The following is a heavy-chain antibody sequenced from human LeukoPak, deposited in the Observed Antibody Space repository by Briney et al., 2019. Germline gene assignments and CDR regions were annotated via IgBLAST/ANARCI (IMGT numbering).Heavy chain of an antibody. Sequence: PSETLSLTCTVSGGSISSFYWSWFRQPAGKGLEWIGRIYTSGSPNYNPSLKSRVTISLDKSTNQFSLNLSSVTAADTAMYYCARDGGSYFRYYMDVWGKGTTVTVSS. CDR3: ARDGGSYFRYYMDV. CDR2: IYTSGSP. V-gene: IGHV4-4*07. J-gene: IGHJ6*03. CDR1: GGSISSFY. D-gene: IGHD1-26*01.